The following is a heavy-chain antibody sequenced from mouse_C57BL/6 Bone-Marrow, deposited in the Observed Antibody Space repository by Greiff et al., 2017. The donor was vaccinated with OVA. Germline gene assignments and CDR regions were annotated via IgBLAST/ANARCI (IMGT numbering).Heavy chain of an antibody. CDR2: IDPSDSYT. V-gene: IGHV1-69*01. CDR3: ARPYYYGSLRYFDV. Sequence: QVQLQQPGAELVMPGASVKLSCKASGYTFTSYWMHWVKQRPGQGLEWIGEIDPSDSYTNYNQKFKGKSTLTVDKSSSTAYMQLSSLTSEDSAVYYCARPYYYGSLRYFDVWGTGTTVTVSS. D-gene: IGHD1-1*01. CDR1: GYTFTSYW. J-gene: IGHJ1*03.